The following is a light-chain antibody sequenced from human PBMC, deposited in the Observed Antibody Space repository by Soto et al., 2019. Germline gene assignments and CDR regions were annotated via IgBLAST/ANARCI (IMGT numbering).Light chain of an antibody. Sequence: DIQMTQSPSSLSASVGDRVTITCRASQGISNYLAWYQQKPGKVPKLLIYTASTLQSGVPSRFSGSGSGTDXPXXISXXQPXXVATYYCQNYNSAPRTFGQGTKVEIK. J-gene: IGKJ1*01. V-gene: IGKV1-27*01. CDR1: QGISNY. CDR3: QNYNSAPRT. CDR2: TAS.